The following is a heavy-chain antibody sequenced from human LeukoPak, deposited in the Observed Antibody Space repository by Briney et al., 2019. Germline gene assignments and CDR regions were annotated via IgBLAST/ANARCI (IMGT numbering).Heavy chain of an antibody. Sequence: PGGSLRLSCAASGFTFSNAWMSWVRQAPGRGLEWVGRTKSKTDGGSTDYAAPVKGRFTISRDDSKNTLYLQMNSLKTEDTAVYYCTTDGEYGGMDVWGQGTTVTVSS. CDR1: GFTFSNAW. J-gene: IGHJ6*02. CDR2: TKSKTDGGST. V-gene: IGHV3-15*01. D-gene: IGHD4-17*01. CDR3: TTDGEYGGMDV.